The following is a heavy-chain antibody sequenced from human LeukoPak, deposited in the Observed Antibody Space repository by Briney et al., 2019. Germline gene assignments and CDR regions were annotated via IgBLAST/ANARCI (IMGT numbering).Heavy chain of an antibody. CDR1: GFTFSSYS. CDR2: ISSSSSYI. Sequence: PGGSLRLSCAASGFTFSSYSMNWVRQAPGKGLEWVSSISSSSSYIYYADSVKGRFTISRDNAKNSLYLQMNSLRAEDTALYYCAKDIVGYSSSFDYWGQGTLVTVSS. V-gene: IGHV3-21*04. J-gene: IGHJ4*02. CDR3: AKDIVGYSSSFDY. D-gene: IGHD6-13*01.